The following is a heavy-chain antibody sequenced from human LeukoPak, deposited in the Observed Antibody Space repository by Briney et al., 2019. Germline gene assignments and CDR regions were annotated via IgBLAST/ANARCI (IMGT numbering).Heavy chain of an antibody. V-gene: IGHV1-69*04. CDR2: IIPILGIA. Sequence: SVKVSCKASGGTFSSYAISWVRQAPGQGLEWMGRIIPILGIANYAQKFQGRVTITADKSTSTAYMELSSLRSEDTAVYYCARGLVWRLLLDSRRDCFGIWGQGTIVTVSS. CDR1: GGTFSSYA. J-gene: IGHJ3*02. CDR3: ARGLVWRLLLDSRRDCFGI. D-gene: IGHD3-16*01.